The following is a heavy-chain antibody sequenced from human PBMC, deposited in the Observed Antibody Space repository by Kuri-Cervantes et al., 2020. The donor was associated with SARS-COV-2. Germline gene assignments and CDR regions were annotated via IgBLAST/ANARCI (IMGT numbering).Heavy chain of an antibody. CDR1: GGSISSSSYY. D-gene: IGHD3-3*01. V-gene: IGHV4-39*07. Sequence: PSETLSLTCTVSGGSISSSSYYWGWIRQPPGKGLEWIGSIYYSGSTYYNPSLKSRVTISVDTSKNRFSLKLSSVTAADTAVYYCARTKGTIFGVVNWFDPWGQGDLVTVSS. J-gene: IGHJ5*02. CDR3: ARTKGTIFGVVNWFDP. CDR2: IYYSGST.